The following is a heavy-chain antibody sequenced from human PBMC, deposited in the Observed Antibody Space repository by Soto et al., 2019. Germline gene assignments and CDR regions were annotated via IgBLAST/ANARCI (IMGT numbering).Heavy chain of an antibody. V-gene: IGHV3-7*05. CDR1: GFTLSTYW. J-gene: IGHJ3*02. CDR2: INRDGSKK. CDR3: AGDVSTGSSRWYRDGFDI. Sequence: EVQLVESGGGLVQPGGSLRLSCAASGFTLSTYWMTWVRQAPGKGLEWVANINRDGSKKSYLDSVRGRFTISRDNVGNSLYLQMNSLIADETALYYFAGDVSTGSSRWYRDGFDIWGQGTMVTVSS. D-gene: IGHD6-13*01.